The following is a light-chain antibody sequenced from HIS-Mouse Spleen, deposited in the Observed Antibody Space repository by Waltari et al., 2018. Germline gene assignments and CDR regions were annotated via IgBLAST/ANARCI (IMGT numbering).Light chain of an antibody. Sequence: SYELTPPPSVSVSPGQTARITCSGAALPTKYAYWYQQKSGQAPVLVIYEDSKRPSGIPERFSGSSSGTMATLTISGAQVEDEADYYCYSTGSSGNHRVFGGGTKLTVL. V-gene: IGLV3-10*01. J-gene: IGLJ2*01. CDR3: YSTGSSGNHRV. CDR1: ALPTKY. CDR2: EDS.